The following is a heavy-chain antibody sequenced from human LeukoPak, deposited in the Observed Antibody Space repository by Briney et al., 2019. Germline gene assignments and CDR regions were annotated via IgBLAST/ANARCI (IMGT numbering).Heavy chain of an antibody. J-gene: IGHJ5*02. Sequence: PSETLSLTCTVSGGSITRGSYYWSWIRQPPGKGLEWIGYIYYSGSTYYNPSLKSRVTISVDTSKNQFSLKLSSVTAADTAVYYCARGTEGELDPWGQGTLVTVSS. CDR1: GGSITRGSYY. D-gene: IGHD3-16*01. V-gene: IGHV4-30-4*01. CDR2: IYYSGST. CDR3: ARGTEGELDP.